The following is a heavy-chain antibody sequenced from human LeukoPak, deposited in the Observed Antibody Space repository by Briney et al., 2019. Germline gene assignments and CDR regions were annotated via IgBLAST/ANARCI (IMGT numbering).Heavy chain of an antibody. CDR2: MFYSGST. CDR1: GDSITGSSYY. CDR3: ARHYYDSTGYYYFDY. V-gene: IGHV4-39*01. D-gene: IGHD3-22*01. Sequence: PSETPSLACTVSGDSITGSSYYWGWIRQPPGKGLEWIGSMFYSGSTYSNPSLKSRVTISVDTSKNQFSLKLSSVTAADTAVYYCARHYYDSTGYYYFDYWGQGTLVTVSS. J-gene: IGHJ4*02.